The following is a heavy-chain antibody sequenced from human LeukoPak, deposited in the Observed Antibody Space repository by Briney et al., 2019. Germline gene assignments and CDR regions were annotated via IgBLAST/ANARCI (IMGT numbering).Heavy chain of an antibody. J-gene: IGHJ4*02. D-gene: IGHD6-6*01. Sequence: PSETLSLTCTVSGGSISSYYWSWIRQTAGKGLEWIGRIYTSGSTNYNPSLKSRVTMSVDTSKNQFSLKLSSVTAADTAVYYCAREVAARQGGPFLFDYWGQGTLVTVSS. CDR2: IYTSGST. CDR1: GGSISSYY. V-gene: IGHV4-4*07. CDR3: AREVAARQGGPFLFDY.